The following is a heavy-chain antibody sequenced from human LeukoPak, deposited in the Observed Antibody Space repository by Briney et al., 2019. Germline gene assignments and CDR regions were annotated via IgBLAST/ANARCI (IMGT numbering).Heavy chain of an antibody. CDR2: VSFDGKTT. Sequence: PGGSLRLSCAASGFTFSRYAMHWLRQAPGKGLEWVAVVSFDGKTTYYGDSVEGRFSVSRDNSMHTLFLQMNSLRTDDTAVYYCARAGGSGWYDDYWGQGTLVTVSS. CDR3: ARAGGSGWYDDY. J-gene: IGHJ4*02. D-gene: IGHD6-19*01. V-gene: IGHV3-30*04. CDR1: GFTFSRYA.